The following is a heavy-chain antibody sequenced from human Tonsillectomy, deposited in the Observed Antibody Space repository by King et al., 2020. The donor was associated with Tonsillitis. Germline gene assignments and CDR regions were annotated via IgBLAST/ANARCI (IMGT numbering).Heavy chain of an antibody. CDR3: AKDIGDQPSPFDI. CDR2: ISGSGEST. Sequence: VQLVESGGGLVQPGGSLRLSCAASGFTFSTYAMSWVRQAPGKGLEWVSSISGSGESTHYADFVKGRFTISRDNSKNMLYLQMNSLRVEDTAVYYCAKDIGDQPSPFDIWGQGTMVTVSS. CDR1: GFTFSTYA. V-gene: IGHV3-23*04. D-gene: IGHD2-2*01. J-gene: IGHJ3*02.